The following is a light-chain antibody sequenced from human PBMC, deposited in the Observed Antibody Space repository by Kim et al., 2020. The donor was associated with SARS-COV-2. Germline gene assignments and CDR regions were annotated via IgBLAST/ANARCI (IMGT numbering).Light chain of an antibody. Sequence: DSVGDRVTLTCRGRQGSRSSLAWFQHKPGKAPKSLIYAASTLQRGVPSKFSGSGSGTDFTLTINNLQPEDLATYYCQQYHMYPYTFGGGTKVDIK. CDR3: QQYHMYPYT. V-gene: IGKV1-16*02. CDR2: AAS. CDR1: QGSRSS. J-gene: IGKJ4*01.